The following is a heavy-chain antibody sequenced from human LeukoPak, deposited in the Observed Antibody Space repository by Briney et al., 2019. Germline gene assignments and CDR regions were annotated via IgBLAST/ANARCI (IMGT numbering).Heavy chain of an antibody. Sequence: PSETLSLTCAVYGGSFSGYYWSWIRQPPGKGLEWIGEINHSGSTNYNPSLKSRVTISVDTSKNQFSLKLSSVTAADTAVYYCARAVFWSGYYTSYYYYGMDVWGQGTTVTVSS. CDR3: ARAVFWSGYYTSYYYYGMDV. V-gene: IGHV4-34*01. CDR2: INHSGST. D-gene: IGHD3-3*01. J-gene: IGHJ6*02. CDR1: GGSFSGYY.